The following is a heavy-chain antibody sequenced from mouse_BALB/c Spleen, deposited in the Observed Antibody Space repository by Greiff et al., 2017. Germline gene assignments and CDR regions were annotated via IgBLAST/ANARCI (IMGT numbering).Heavy chain of an antibody. CDR2: SRNKANDYTT. CDR3: ARDHYYYGRSYGYFDV. D-gene: IGHD1-1*01. CDR1: GFTFSDFY. V-gene: IGHV7-1*02. J-gene: IGHJ1*01. Sequence: EVQLVESGGGLVQPGGSLRLSCATSGFTFSDFYMEWVRQPPGKRLEWIAASRNKANDYTTEYSASVKGRFIVSRDTSQSILYLQMNALRAEDTAIYYCARDHYYYGRSYGYFDVWGAGTTVTVSS.